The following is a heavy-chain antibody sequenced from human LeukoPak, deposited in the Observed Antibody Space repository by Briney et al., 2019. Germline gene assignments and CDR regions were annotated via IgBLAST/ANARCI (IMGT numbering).Heavy chain of an antibody. J-gene: IGHJ4*02. Sequence: GGSLRLSCEASGFDFSGYAMNWVRQAPGKGLEWLSHIGFDQTTIYYADSVKGRFTISRDNAKKSLYLQMNLLRAEDTAIYYCSRGGYCSGGTCYVGDHWGQGSLVIVSS. CDR1: GFDFSGYA. CDR2: IGFDQTTI. CDR3: SRGGYCSGGTCYVGDH. D-gene: IGHD2-15*01. V-gene: IGHV3-48*01.